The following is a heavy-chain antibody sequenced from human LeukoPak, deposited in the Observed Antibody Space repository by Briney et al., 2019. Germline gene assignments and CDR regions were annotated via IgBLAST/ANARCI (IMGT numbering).Heavy chain of an antibody. J-gene: IGHJ4*02. CDR3: AKVLSGSGVLNY. V-gene: IGHV3-23*01. CDR1: GFTFSSYA. Sequence: PGGSLRLSCAASGFTFSSYAMSWVRQAPGKGLESVSAISGSGGSTYYAASVKGRFTISRDNSKNTLYLQMNSLRAEDTAVYYCAKVLSGSGVLNYWGQGTLVTVSS. D-gene: IGHD3-10*01. CDR2: ISGSGGST.